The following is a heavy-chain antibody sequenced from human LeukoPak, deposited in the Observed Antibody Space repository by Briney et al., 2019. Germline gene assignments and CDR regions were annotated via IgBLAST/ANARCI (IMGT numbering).Heavy chain of an antibody. V-gene: IGHV1-46*01. D-gene: IGHD2-21*02. CDR3: ARAVYCGGDCYSRIDAFDI. CDR1: GYTFTGYY. CDR2: INPSGGST. J-gene: IGHJ3*02. Sequence: ASVKVSCKASGYTFTGYYMHWVRQAPGQGLEWMGIINPSGGSTSYAQKFQGRVTMTRDTSTSTVYMELSSLRSEDTAVYYCARAVYCGGDCYSRIDAFDIWGQGTMVTVSS.